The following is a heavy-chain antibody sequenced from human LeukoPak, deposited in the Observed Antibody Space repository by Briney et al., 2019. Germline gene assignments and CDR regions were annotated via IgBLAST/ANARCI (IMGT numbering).Heavy chain of an antibody. J-gene: IGHJ6*02. CDR3: ARRYSSRYYYYGMDV. CDR1: GGSISSYY. V-gene: IGHV4-59*01. Sequence: SETLSLTCTVSGGSISSYYWSWIRQPPGKGLEWIGYIYYSGSTNYNPSLKSRVTISVDTSKNQFSLKLSSVTAADTVVYYCARRYSSRYYYYGMDVWGQGTTVTVSS. CDR2: IYYSGST. D-gene: IGHD6-13*01.